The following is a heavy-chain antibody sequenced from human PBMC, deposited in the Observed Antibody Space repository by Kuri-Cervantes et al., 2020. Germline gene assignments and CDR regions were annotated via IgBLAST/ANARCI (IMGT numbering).Heavy chain of an antibody. Sequence: GGSLRLSCAASGFTFSDYYMSWIRQAPGKGLEWVSYISSSGSTIYYADSVKGRFTISRDNAKNSLFLQLSTLRAEDTAMYYCARDLLYGDYVFDYWGQGTLVTVSS. J-gene: IGHJ4*02. CDR3: ARDLLYGDYVFDY. CDR2: ISSSGSTI. CDR1: GFTFSDYY. V-gene: IGHV3-11*01. D-gene: IGHD4-17*01.